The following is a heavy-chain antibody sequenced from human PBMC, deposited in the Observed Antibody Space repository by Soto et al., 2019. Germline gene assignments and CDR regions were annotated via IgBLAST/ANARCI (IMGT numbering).Heavy chain of an antibody. CDR3: AKDGIPYNGKNDAFDI. CDR2: VGGANSDT. J-gene: IGHJ3*02. Sequence: EGQLLESGGGLVQPGGSLRLSCAASGFTFRDYAMRWVRQAPGKGLEYVSAVGGANSDTDYADSVKGRFIVSRDNYRNTVYLQMNNLRAEDTAVYYCAKDGIPYNGKNDAFDIWGQGTMVTVSS. CDR1: GFTFRDYA. V-gene: IGHV3-23*01. D-gene: IGHD1-20*01.